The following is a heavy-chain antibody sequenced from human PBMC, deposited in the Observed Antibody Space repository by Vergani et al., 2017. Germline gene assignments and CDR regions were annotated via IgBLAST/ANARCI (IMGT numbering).Heavy chain of an antibody. D-gene: IGHD5-12*01. J-gene: IGHJ3*02. CDR2: IYYSGST. CDR3: AARWGGYENDAFDI. CDR1: GGSISSYY. V-gene: IGHV4-59*01. Sequence: QVQLQESGPGLVKPSETLSLTCTVSGGSISSYYWSWIRQPPGKGLEWIGYIYYSGSTNYNPSLKSRVTISVDTSKNQFSLTLSSVTAADTAVYYCAARWGGYENDAFDIWGQGTMVTVSS.